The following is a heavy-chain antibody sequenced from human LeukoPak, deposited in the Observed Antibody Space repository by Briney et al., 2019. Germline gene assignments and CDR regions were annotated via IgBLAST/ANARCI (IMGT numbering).Heavy chain of an antibody. CDR2: ISSSSSTI. J-gene: IGHJ3*01. CDR1: GFTFSSYS. CDR3: ARATYYYDSAAFDV. Sequence: PGGSLRPSCAASGFTFSSYSMNWVRQAPGKGLEWVSYISSSSSTIYYADSVKGRFTISRDNAKNSLYLQMNSLRAEDTAVYYCARATYYYDSAAFDVWGQGTMVTVSS. V-gene: IGHV3-48*01. D-gene: IGHD3-22*01.